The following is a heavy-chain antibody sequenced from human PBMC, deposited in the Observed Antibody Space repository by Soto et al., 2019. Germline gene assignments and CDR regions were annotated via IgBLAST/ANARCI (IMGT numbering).Heavy chain of an antibody. CDR1: GCTFSNYG. V-gene: IGHV3-74*01. J-gene: IGHJ4*02. D-gene: IGHD3-10*01. Sequence: PGGSLRLSCAASGCTFSNYGGHWVRQDPDKGLVWVSRIKTDGSSTTYADSVKGRFSISRDNAKNTLYLQMNSLRAEDTAVYYCARGASGSNSPFDYWGQGTLVTVSS. CDR2: IKTDGSST. CDR3: ARGASGSNSPFDY.